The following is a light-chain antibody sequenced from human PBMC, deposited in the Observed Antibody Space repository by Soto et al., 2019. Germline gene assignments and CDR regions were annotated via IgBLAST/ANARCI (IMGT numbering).Light chain of an antibody. CDR3: SSYAASTYV. CDR2: EVS. V-gene: IGLV2-8*01. CDR1: SIDVGGYNY. J-gene: IGLJ1*01. Sequence: QSVLNQPPSASGSPGQSVTISCTGTSIDVGGYNYVSWYQQHPGKAPKLIIYEVSKRPSGVPDRFSGSKSGNTTSLTVSGLQTEDEADYYCSSYAASTYVFGTGTKVTVL.